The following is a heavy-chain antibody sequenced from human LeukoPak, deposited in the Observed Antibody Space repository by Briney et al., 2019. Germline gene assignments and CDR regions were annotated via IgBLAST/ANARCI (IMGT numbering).Heavy chain of an antibody. D-gene: IGHD2-2*01. J-gene: IGHJ5*02. CDR1: GYTFTSYD. V-gene: IGHV1-8*01. Sequence: GASVKVSCKASGYTFTSYDINWVRQATGQGLEWMGWMNPNSGNTGYAQKFQGRVTMTRNTSISTAYMELSSLRSEDTAVYYCARSYCSSTSCYEVGNWFDPWGQGTLVTDSS. CDR2: MNPNSGNT. CDR3: ARSYCSSTSCYEVGNWFDP.